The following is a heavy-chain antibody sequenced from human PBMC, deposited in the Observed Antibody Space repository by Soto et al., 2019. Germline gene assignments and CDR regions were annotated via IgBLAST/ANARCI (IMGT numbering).Heavy chain of an antibody. CDR1: GGSISSSNW. Sequence: QVQLQESGPVLVKPSGTLSLTCAVSGGSISSSNWWSLFRQPPGKGLEWIGEIYHSGSTNYTPSLKSRVTISVAKSKNQFSLKLSSVTAADTAVYYCARDRQAEGLDYWGQGTLVTVSS. D-gene: IGHD6-13*01. V-gene: IGHV4-4*02. J-gene: IGHJ4*02. CDR2: IYHSGST. CDR3: ARDRQAEGLDY.